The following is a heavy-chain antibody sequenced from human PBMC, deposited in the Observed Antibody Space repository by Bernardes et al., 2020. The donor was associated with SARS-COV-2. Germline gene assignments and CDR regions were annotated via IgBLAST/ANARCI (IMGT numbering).Heavy chain of an antibody. J-gene: IGHJ3*02. D-gene: IGHD4-17*01. V-gene: IGHV4-59*08. CDR2: IYYSGST. CDR1: GDSISSYY. CDR3: ARVGDYGSQSAFDI. Sequence: SETLSLTCTVSGDSISSYYWTWIRQPPGKGLEWFGYIYYSGSTKYNPSLKSRVTISVDTSKSQISLKLSSVTAADTAVYYCARVGDYGSQSAFDIWGQGTMVTVSS.